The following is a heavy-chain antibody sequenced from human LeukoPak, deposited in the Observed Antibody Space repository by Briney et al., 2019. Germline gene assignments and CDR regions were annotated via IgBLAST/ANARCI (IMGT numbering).Heavy chain of an antibody. D-gene: IGHD1-14*01. J-gene: IGHJ3*01. CDR1: GFTFDDYV. CDR3: AKARTVFTNAFDV. Sequence: GRSLRLSCAASGFTFDDYVMHWVRQAPGKGLEWVPGISWNSANRDYADSVRGRFTISRDNAKNSLYLQMSSLTPEDTAFYYCAKARTVFTNAFDVWGQGTMVTVSS. CDR2: ISWNSANR. V-gene: IGHV3-9*01.